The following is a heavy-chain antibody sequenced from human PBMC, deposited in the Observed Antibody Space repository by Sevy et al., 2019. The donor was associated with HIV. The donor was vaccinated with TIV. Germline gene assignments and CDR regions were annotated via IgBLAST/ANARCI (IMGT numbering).Heavy chain of an antibody. J-gene: IGHJ4*02. Sequence: SETPSLTCTVSGGSVSGYFWSWIRQPPGRGLEWIGNIHHSGTTKYNPSLKSRLTISVDTSKNQFSLILTSATAADTAVYYCTRVDSSGHSDYWGQGTPVTVS. CDR2: IHHSGTT. D-gene: IGHD3-22*01. CDR3: TRVDSSGHSDY. CDR1: GGSVSGYF. V-gene: IGHV4-59*02.